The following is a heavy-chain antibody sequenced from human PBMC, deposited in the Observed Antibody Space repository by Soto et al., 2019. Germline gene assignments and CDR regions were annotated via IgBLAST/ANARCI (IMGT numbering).Heavy chain of an antibody. Sequence: SVKVSCKASGGTFSSYTISWVRQAPGQGLEWMGRIIPILGIANYAQKFQGRVTITADKSTSTAYMELSSLRSEDTAVYYCARATVGGGYSGYDGWVDYWGQGPLVTVSS. CDR3: ARATVGGGYSGYDGWVDY. CDR2: IIPILGIA. J-gene: IGHJ4*02. V-gene: IGHV1-69*02. CDR1: GGTFSSYT. D-gene: IGHD5-12*01.